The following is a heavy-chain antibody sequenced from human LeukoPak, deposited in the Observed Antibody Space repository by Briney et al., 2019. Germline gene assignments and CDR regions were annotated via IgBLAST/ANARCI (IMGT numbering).Heavy chain of an antibody. CDR3: ARGSISIVGATDY. CDR2: INAGNGNT. D-gene: IGHD1-26*01. Sequence: ASVKVSCKASGYTFTSYAMHWVRQAPGQRLEWMGWINAGNGNTKYSQKFQGRVTITRDTSASTAYMELSSLRSEDTAVYYCARGSISIVGATDYWGQGTLVTVSS. J-gene: IGHJ4*02. V-gene: IGHV1-3*01. CDR1: GYTFTSYA.